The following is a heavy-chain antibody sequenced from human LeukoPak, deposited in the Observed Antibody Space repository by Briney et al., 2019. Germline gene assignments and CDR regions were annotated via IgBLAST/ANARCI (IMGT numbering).Heavy chain of an antibody. CDR2: MNPNSGNT. D-gene: IGHD3-9*01. J-gene: IGHJ4*02. CDR3: ARGARQDLRYFDWLGPDY. Sequence: GASVKVSCKASGYTFTSYDINWVRQATGQGLEWMGWMNPNSGNTGYAQKFQGRVTMTRNTSIGTAYMELSSLRSEDTAVYYCARGARQDLRYFDWLGPDYWGQGTLVTVSS. CDR1: GYTFTSYD. V-gene: IGHV1-8*01.